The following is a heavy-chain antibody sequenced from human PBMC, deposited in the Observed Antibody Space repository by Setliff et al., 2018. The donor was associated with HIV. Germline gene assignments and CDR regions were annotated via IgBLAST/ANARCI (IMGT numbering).Heavy chain of an antibody. J-gene: IGHJ5*02. CDR1: GYSINSGFS. Sequence: SETLSLTCAASGYSINSGFSRAWIRQPPGQGPQWIGSIYQSGSIYDNPSLQSRVTISVDSSKNQFSLNLFSVTAADTAVYYCAGPRRVRSRAWYWFDIWGQGTLVTVSS. D-gene: IGHD6-19*01. CDR2: IYQSGSI. V-gene: IGHV4-38-2*01. CDR3: AGPRRVRSRAWYWFDI.